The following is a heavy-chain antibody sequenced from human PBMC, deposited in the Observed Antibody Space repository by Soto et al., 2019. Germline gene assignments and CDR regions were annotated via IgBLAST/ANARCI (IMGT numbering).Heavy chain of an antibody. CDR2: FYRDDDK. CDR1: GFSLRTTGVG. CDR3: AHSTPQDSGAFDI. Sequence: SGPTLMNPTLALTLTCTFAGFSLRTTGVGLGGVHHHPGQARQWFELFYRDDDKRYNPAVKSRLTRAKDASKSQVVLTLTNEDLADTATYYWAHSTPQDSGAFDIWGQGTMV. V-gene: IGHV2-5*02. J-gene: IGHJ3*02. D-gene: IGHD6-19*01.